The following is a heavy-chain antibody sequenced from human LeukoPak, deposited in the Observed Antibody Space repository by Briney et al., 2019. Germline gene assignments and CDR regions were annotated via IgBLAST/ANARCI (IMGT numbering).Heavy chain of an antibody. CDR1: GFTFSDYY. CDR2: ISSSGSTI. V-gene: IGHV3-11*01. CDR3: ASDPAYYYDSSGPGDI. Sequence: PGGSLRLSCAASGFTFSDYYMGWIRQAPGKGLEWVSYISSSGSTIYYADSVKGRFTISRDNAKNSLYLQMNSLRAEDAAVYYCASDPAYYYDSSGPGDIWGQGTMVTVSS. J-gene: IGHJ3*02. D-gene: IGHD3-22*01.